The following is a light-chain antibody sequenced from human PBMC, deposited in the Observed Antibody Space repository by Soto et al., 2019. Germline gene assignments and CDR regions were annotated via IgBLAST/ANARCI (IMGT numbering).Light chain of an antibody. CDR2: QTN. CDR1: TSNIETNT. J-gene: IGLJ1*01. Sequence: QSVLTQPPSASGTPGQRVTISCSGSTSNIETNTVNWYQQFPGRAPTLLIFQTNQRPSGVPDRFSGSKSGASASLAISGLRSEDEADYYCAAWDDSRSGFYVFGTGTKLTVL. V-gene: IGLV1-44*01. CDR3: AAWDDSRSGFYV.